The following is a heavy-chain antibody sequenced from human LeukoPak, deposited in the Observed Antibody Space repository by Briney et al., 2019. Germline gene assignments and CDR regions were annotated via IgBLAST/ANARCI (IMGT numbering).Heavy chain of an antibody. Sequence: GGSLRLSCVASGSTFSSNYMHWVRQAPGKGLVWVSRINNDGTTTIYADSVKGRFTISRDNAKDTLYLQMNSLRDDDTAVYYCARATYSNAGQRYWGQGTLVTVSS. J-gene: IGHJ4*02. D-gene: IGHD6-13*01. V-gene: IGHV3-74*01. CDR1: GSTFSSNY. CDR2: INNDGTTT. CDR3: ARATYSNAGQRY.